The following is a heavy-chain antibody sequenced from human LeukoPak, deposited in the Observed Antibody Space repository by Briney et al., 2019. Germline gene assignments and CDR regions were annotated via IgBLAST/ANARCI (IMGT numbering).Heavy chain of an antibody. CDR1: GFPFDSYT. J-gene: IGHJ4*02. CDR3: ARDQPFPGIVVVTIFDY. Sequence: GGSLRLSCAASGFPFDSYTMHWVRQAPGKGLEWVAVISYDGSDKYNADSVRGRFTISRDNSKNRLYLQMNSLRAEDTAVYYCARDQPFPGIVVVTIFDYWGQGTLVTVSS. D-gene: IGHD3-22*01. V-gene: IGHV3-30*14. CDR2: ISYDGSDK.